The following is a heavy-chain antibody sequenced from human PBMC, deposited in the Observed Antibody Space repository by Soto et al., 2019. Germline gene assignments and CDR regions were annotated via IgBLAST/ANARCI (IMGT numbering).Heavy chain of an antibody. V-gene: IGHV1-69*12. Sequence: QVQLVQSGAEVKKPGSSVKVSCKASGGTFRRDAISWVRQAPGQGLEWMGGIIPISGAAQYAQKFQGRVTINADESTSTAYMELSSLRSEDTAVYYCARSGSTVIVVVNGYYYYAMDVWGQGTTVTVSS. CDR2: IIPISGAA. J-gene: IGHJ6*02. D-gene: IGHD3-22*01. CDR3: ARSGSTVIVVVNGYYYYAMDV. CDR1: GGTFRRDA.